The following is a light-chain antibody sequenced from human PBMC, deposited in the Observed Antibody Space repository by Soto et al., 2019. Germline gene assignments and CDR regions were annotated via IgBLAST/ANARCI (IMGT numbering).Light chain of an antibody. CDR3: QQYASSPLYP. J-gene: IGKJ2*01. CDR2: GAS. CDR1: QSVSSSY. V-gene: IGKV3-20*01. Sequence: EIVLTQSPGTLSLSPGERATLSCRASQSVSSSYLAWYQQKPGKAPRLLIYGASSRATGIPDRFSGSGSGTDFPLTISRLEPEDFAVYYCQQYASSPLYPFGQGTKLEIK.